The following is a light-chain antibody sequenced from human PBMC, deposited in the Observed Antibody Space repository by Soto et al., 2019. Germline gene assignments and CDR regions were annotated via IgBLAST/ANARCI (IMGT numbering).Light chain of an antibody. J-gene: IGLJ3*02. CDR1: SSNIGSNT. CDR2: NNN. CDR3: AAWDDSLSGPV. V-gene: IGLV1-44*01. Sequence: QSVLTQPPSASGTPGQRVTISCSGRSSNIGSNTVNWYQHLPGTAPKLLIYNNNQRPSGVPDRFSGSKSGTSASLAISGLQSEDEADYFCAAWDDSLSGPVFGGGTQLTVL.